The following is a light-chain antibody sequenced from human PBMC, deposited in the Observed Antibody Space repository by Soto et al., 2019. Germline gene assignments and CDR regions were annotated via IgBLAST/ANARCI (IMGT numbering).Light chain of an antibody. V-gene: IGKV3-11*01. J-gene: IGKJ1*01. CDR1: QSVSSY. Sequence: DIVLTQSPAALSLSPGERATLSCRASQSVSSYLAWYQQKPGQAPRLLIYDASNRATGIPARFSGSGSGTDFTLTISSLEPEDFAVYYCQQRYNWWTFCQGTKVDIK. CDR2: DAS. CDR3: QQRYNWWT.